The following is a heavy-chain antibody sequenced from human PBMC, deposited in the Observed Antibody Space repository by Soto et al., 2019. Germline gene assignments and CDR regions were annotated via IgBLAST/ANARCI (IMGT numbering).Heavy chain of an antibody. Sequence: QVQLVQSGAEVKKPGSSVKISCKASGGTFSSYAISWVRQARGQGLEWMGMIIPIFGTAKYAQKFQGRVTITADESTSTAYMELSSLRSDDTAVYYCARDPASSGAGGIEYWGQGTLVTVSS. CDR2: IIPIFGTA. J-gene: IGHJ4*02. CDR3: ARDPASSGAGGIEY. CDR1: GGTFSSYA. V-gene: IGHV1-69*15. D-gene: IGHD2-15*01.